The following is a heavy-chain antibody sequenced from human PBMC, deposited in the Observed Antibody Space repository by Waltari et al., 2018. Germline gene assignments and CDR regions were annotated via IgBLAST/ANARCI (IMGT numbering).Heavy chain of an antibody. D-gene: IGHD2-15*01. CDR3: ARELLVVTSPYYGLDV. V-gene: IGHV1-2*02. J-gene: IGHJ6*02. Sequence: QVHLMQSGAEVKKPGASVKVSCKTSGYTFTGYYMHWVRPAPGQGLEWRGWVNPNSGDTNYAQKVQGRVTMTRDTSISTAYMELSRLRSDDAAVYFCARELLVVTSPYYGLDVWGQGTTVTVSS. CDR2: VNPNSGDT. CDR1: GYTFTGYY.